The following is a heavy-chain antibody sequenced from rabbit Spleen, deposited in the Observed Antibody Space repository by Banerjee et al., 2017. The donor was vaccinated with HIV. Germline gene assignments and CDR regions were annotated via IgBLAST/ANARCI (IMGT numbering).Heavy chain of an antibody. Sequence: QSLEESGGGLVKPGGTQTLICTASGFDFRSSDYMCWVRQAPGKGLEWIACIYTGDGNTYYASWAKGRFTISKTSSTTVTLQMTSLTAADMATYFCARSYPMTGYGNGLDLWGQGTLVTVS. CDR3: ARSYPMTGYGNGLDL. J-gene: IGHJ3*01. CDR2: IYTGDGNT. V-gene: IGHV1S40*01. D-gene: IGHD7-1*01. CDR1: GFDFRSSDY.